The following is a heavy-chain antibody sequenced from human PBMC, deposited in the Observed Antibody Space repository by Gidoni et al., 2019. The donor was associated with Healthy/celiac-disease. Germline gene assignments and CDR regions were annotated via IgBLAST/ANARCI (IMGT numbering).Heavy chain of an antibody. CDR1: GRSVSCGSHY. CDR3: ARVGPVVVPAAIELGFDYYYYYMDV. V-gene: IGHV4-61*01. CDR2: IYYGGST. J-gene: IGHJ6*03. Sequence: QVQLQESGPGLVKPSETLSLTCAVSGRSVSCGSHYWSWILQPPGKGLGWIGCIYYGGSTTYNPSLKSRVTISVDTSKNQFSLKLSSVTAADTAVYYCARVGPVVVPAAIELGFDYYYYYMDVWGKGTTVTVSS. D-gene: IGHD2-2*02.